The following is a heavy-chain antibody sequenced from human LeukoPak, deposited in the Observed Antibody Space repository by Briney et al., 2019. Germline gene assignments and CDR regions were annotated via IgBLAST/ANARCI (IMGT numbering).Heavy chain of an antibody. J-gene: IGHJ5*02. D-gene: IGHD3-3*01. CDR3: ARRPKMSGSDGDTWLDP. Sequence: SETLSLTCTVSGGSVSSGSYSWSWIRQPPGKGLEWIGYIYYSGSTSYNPSLRSRVTISVDTSKSQFSLKLSSVTAADAAVYYCARRPKMSGSDGDTWLDPWGQGKLVTVSS. V-gene: IGHV4-61*01. CDR2: IYYSGST. CDR1: GGSVSSGSYS.